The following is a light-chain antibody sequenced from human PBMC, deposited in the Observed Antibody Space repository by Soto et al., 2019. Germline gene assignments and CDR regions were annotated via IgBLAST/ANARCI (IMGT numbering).Light chain of an antibody. CDR1: SSDVGGYNY. CDR2: EVS. Sequence: QSALTQPPSASGSPGQSVTISCTGTSSDVGGYNYVSWYQQHPGKAPKLMIYEVSKRPSGVPDRFSGSKSGNTASLTVSGLQDEDEAEYYCNSYAGSNNWVFGGGTKLTVL. V-gene: IGLV2-8*01. J-gene: IGLJ3*02. CDR3: NSYAGSNNWV.